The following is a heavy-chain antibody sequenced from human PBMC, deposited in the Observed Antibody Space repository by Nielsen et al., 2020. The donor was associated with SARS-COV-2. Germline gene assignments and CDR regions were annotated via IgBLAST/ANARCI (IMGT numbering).Heavy chain of an antibody. V-gene: IGHV3-11*06. J-gene: IGHJ3*02. CDR2: ISGSSTYT. CDR1: GFTFSDYY. CDR3: ARESVTGTDAFDI. Sequence: GGSLRLSCAASGFTFSDYYMSWIRQAPGKGLEWVSYISGSSTYTEYADFVMGRFTISRDNAENSLSLQMNSLRAEDTAVYYCARESVTGTDAFDIWGQGTVVTVSS. D-gene: IGHD6-19*01.